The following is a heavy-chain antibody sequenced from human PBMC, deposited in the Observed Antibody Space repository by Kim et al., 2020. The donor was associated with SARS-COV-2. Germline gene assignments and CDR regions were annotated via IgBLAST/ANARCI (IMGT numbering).Heavy chain of an antibody. CDR3: AKDRSITIFGVVISPYYYYGIDV. V-gene: IGHV3-23*01. Sequence: GGSLRLSCAASGFTFSSYAMSWVRQAPGKGLEWVSAISGSGGSTYYADSVKGRFTISRDNSKNTLYLQMNSLRAEDTAVYYCAKDRSITIFGVVISPYYYYGIDVWGQGTTVTVS. CDR2: ISGSGGST. D-gene: IGHD3-3*01. J-gene: IGHJ6*02. CDR1: GFTFSSYA.